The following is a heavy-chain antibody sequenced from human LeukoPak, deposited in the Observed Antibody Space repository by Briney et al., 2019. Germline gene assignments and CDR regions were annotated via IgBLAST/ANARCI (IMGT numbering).Heavy chain of an antibody. J-gene: IGHJ5*02. CDR2: INHSGSP. V-gene: IGHV4-34*01. D-gene: IGHD3-10*01. CDR3: ARGSDGSENSYRNWFDP. Sequence: SETLSLTCAVYGGTFSGYFWSWVRQPPGKGLEWIGEINHSGSPNYNPSLKSRVTISVDTSKNQFSLKLNSVAAADTAVYYCARGSDGSENSYRNWFDPWGQGTLVTVSS. CDR1: GGTFSGYF.